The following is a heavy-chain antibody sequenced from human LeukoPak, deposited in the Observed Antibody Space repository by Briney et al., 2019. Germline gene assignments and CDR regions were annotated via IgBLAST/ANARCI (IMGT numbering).Heavy chain of an antibody. D-gene: IGHD6-19*01. V-gene: IGHV4-59*01. Sequence: SETLSLTCTVSGGSISNYYWNWIRQSPGKGLEWIGYISYSGSTTYNPSLKSRVTISVDTSKNQFSLKLSSVTAADTAVYYCARAPGGWYYFDYWGQGTLVTVSS. J-gene: IGHJ4*02. CDR3: ARAPGGWYYFDY. CDR1: GGSISNYY. CDR2: ISYSGST.